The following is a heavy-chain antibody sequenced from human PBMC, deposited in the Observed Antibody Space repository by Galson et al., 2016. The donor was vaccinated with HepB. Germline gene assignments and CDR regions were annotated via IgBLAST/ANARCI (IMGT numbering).Heavy chain of an antibody. D-gene: IGHD3-3*01. Sequence: SLRLSCAASGFTFSRYSMHWVRQAPGKGLEWVAVISYDGSNKDYADSVKGRFTISRDNSKNMLYLQMKSLRAEDTAVYYCEKDSPLDVLRFLEWFSPYGMDVWGQGTTVTVSS. CDR2: ISYDGSNK. V-gene: IGHV3-30*04. J-gene: IGHJ6*02. CDR1: GFTFSRYS. CDR3: EKDSPLDVLRFLEWFSPYGMDV.